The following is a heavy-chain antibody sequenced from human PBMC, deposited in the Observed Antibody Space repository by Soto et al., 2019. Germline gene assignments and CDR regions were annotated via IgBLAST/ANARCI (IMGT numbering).Heavy chain of an antibody. CDR2: IYHSGST. V-gene: IGHV4-38-2*01. D-gene: IGHD3-22*01. CDR1: GYSISSGYY. CDR3: ARVFGYYDSSGYYYDAFDI. J-gene: IGHJ3*02. Sequence: SETLSLTCAVSGYSISSGYYWGWIRQPPGKGLEWIGSIYHSGSTYYNPSLKSRVTISVDTSKNQFSLKLSSVTAADTAVYYCARVFGYYDSSGYYYDAFDIWGQGTMVTVS.